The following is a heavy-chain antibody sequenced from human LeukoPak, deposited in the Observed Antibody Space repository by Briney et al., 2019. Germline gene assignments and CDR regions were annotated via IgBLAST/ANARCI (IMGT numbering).Heavy chain of an antibody. CDR3: ATDPWGVGAHSAFDI. V-gene: IGHV1-24*01. Sequence: ASVKVSCKVSGYTLTELSMHWVRQAPGKGLEWMGGFDPEDGETIYAQRFQGRVTMTEDTSTDTAYMELSSLRSEDTAVYYCATDPWGVGAHSAFDIWGQGTMVTVSS. D-gene: IGHD1-26*01. J-gene: IGHJ3*02. CDR2: FDPEDGET. CDR1: GYTLTELS.